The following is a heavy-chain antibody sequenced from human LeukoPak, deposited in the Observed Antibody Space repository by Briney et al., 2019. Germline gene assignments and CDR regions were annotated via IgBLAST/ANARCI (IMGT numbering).Heavy chain of an antibody. CDR3: ARRPLHSQNWLAP. J-gene: IGHJ5*02. V-gene: IGHV5-51*01. CDR2: IFPGDSDT. CDR1: GDSFTSYW. Sequence: RGASLKISCKGYGDSFTSYWVAWVRQLPGKGLEWMGIIFPGDSDTRYSPSIQGQVTISLDTSISTAYLQWSSLKASDTAIYYCARRPLHSQNWLAPWGQGTLVTVSS.